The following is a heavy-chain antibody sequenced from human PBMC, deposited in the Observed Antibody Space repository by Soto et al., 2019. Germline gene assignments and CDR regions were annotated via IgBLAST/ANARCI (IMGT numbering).Heavy chain of an antibody. D-gene: IGHD3-9*01. Sequence: GRSMRLPCAASEVTFSSYWMHWVRQAPGKGLVWVSRINSDGSSTSYADSVKGRFTISRDNAKNTLYLQMNSLRAEDTAVYYCARDKAPYDILTGPPFYYYYGMDVWGQGTTVTVSS. J-gene: IGHJ6*02. CDR2: INSDGSST. V-gene: IGHV3-74*01. CDR3: ARDKAPYDILTGPPFYYYYGMDV. CDR1: EVTFSSYW.